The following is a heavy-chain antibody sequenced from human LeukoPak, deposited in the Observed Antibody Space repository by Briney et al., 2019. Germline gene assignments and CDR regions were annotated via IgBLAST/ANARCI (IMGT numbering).Heavy chain of an antibody. J-gene: IGHJ5*02. D-gene: IGHD6-19*01. CDR2: IIPILGIA. V-gene: IGHV1-69*04. Sequence: ASVKVSCKASGGTFSSYTISWVRQAPGQGLEWMGRIIPILGIANYAQKFQGRVTITADKSTSTAYMELSSLRSEDTAVYYCARDPITGAADNWFDPGGQGTLVTVSS. CDR3: ARDPITGAADNWFDP. CDR1: GGTFSSYT.